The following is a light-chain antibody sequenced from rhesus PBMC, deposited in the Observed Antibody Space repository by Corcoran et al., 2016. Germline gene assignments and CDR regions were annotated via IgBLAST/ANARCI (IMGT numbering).Light chain of an antibody. CDR1: QSVGST. J-gene: IGKJ3*01. CDR3: QKYNDWPFT. V-gene: IGKV3-42*02. CDR2: YAS. Sequence: EIVMTQSPATLSLSPGERATLSCRASQSVGSTLAWYQQKPGQAPRLLIYYASSRATGIPDRFSGSGSGTGFTLTISSLDPEDVGVYYCQKYNDWPFTFGPGTKLDIK.